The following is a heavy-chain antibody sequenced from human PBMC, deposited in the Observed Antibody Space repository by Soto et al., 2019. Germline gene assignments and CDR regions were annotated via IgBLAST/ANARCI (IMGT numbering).Heavy chain of an antibody. D-gene: IGHD3-10*01. CDR2: INHIGST. CDR3: ARXSPPYYYGSGSHYYFDY. J-gene: IGHJ4*02. Sequence: SETLSLTCAVYGGSFSGYYWSWIRQPPGKGLEWIGEINHIGSTNYNPSLKSRVTISVDTSKNQFSLKLSSVTAADTAVYYCARXSPPYYYGSGSHYYFDYWGQGTLVTVSS. V-gene: IGHV4-34*01. CDR1: GGSFSGYY.